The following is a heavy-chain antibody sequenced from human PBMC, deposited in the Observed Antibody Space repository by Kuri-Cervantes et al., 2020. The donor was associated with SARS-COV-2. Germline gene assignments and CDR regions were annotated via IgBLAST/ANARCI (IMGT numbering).Heavy chain of an antibody. CDR2: ISSSGSTI. Sequence: GESLKISCAASGFTFSSYEMNWVRQAPGKGLERVSYISSSGSTIYYADSVKGRFTISRDNAKNSLYLQMNSLRAEDTAVYYCARDGKNWNQNPYYYYYYMDVWGKGTTVTVSS. D-gene: IGHD1-1*01. CDR3: ARDGKNWNQNPYYYYYYMDV. CDR1: GFTFSSYE. J-gene: IGHJ6*03. V-gene: IGHV3-48*03.